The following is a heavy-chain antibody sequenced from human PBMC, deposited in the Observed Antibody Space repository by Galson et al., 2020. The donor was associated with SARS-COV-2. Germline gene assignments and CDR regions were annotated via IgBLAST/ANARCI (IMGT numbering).Heavy chain of an antibody. V-gene: IGHV3-21*01. J-gene: IGHJ3*02. Sequence: NSGGSLRLSCAASGFTISTYSMYWVRQAPGKGLEWVSLIGSSSTYMADSVKGRFTVSRDNARNSVYLQMNNLRAEDTAVYYYARDSLGDDVWGSYRHATADVFDIWGQGTMVNVAS. CDR1: GFTISTYS. D-gene: IGHD3-16*02. CDR3: ARDSLGDDVWGSYRHATADVFDI. CDR2: IGSSSTY.